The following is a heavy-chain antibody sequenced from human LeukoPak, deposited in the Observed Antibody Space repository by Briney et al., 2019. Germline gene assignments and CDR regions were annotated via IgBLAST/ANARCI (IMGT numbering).Heavy chain of an antibody. CDR1: GYTFPSYF. CDR3: ASLLRRGVDY. CDR2: INPTGGST. Sequence: ASVKVSCKASGYTFPSYFMHWVRQAPGQGLEWMGIINPTGGSTTYAQKFQGRVTMTRDTSTSTVYMELSSLRSDDTAVYYCASLLRRGVDYWGQGTLVTVSS. V-gene: IGHV1-46*01. J-gene: IGHJ4*02. D-gene: IGHD4-17*01.